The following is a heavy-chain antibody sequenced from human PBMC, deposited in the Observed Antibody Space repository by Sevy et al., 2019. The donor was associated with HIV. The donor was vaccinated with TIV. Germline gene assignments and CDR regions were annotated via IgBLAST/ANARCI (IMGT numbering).Heavy chain of an antibody. CDR3: TGEVGYDASGSSPMDV. Sequence: SETLSLTCAVSGGSISSSNWWSWVRPHPGKVLEWIGEIYSRGSTRYNPSLQSRVTISVDRSKNEFSLNLSSLNAADTAVYYCTGEVGYDASGSSPMDVWGKGTTVTVSS. V-gene: IGHV4-4*02. CDR1: GGSISSSNW. J-gene: IGHJ6*03. D-gene: IGHD3-10*01. CDR2: IYSRGST.